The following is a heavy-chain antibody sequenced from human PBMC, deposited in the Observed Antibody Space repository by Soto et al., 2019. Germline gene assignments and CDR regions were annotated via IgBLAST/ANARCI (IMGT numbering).Heavy chain of an antibody. Sequence: EVQLVETGGGLIQPGGSLRLSCAASGLTVRSNYMSWVRQAPGKGLEWVSLIFSGGSTYYADSVKGRFTISRDNSKNMVYLQMHSLRAEDTAVYYCSGEVGSGGWYYYYFGMDAWGQGTKVTVSS. J-gene: IGHJ6*02. V-gene: IGHV3-53*02. CDR3: SGEVGSGGWYYYYFGMDA. CDR1: GLTVRSNY. D-gene: IGHD6-19*01. CDR2: IFSGGST.